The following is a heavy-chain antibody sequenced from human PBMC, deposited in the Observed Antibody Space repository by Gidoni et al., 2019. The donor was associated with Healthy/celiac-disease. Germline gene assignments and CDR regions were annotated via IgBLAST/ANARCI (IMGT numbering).Heavy chain of an antibody. Sequence: EVQLVESGGGSVQPGGSLRLSCAASGFTFSTSWMDWVRQAPGTGLVWVSRINSDGSATNYADSVRGRFTISRDNAKNTLYLEMNSLRAEDTAVYYCATVSGLEFDYWGQGTLVTVSS. CDR3: ATVSGLEFDY. CDR2: INSDGSAT. J-gene: IGHJ4*02. D-gene: IGHD2-8*01. CDR1: GFTFSTSW. V-gene: IGHV3-74*01.